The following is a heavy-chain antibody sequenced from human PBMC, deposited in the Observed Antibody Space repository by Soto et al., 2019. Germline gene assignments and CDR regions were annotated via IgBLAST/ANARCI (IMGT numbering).Heavy chain of an antibody. V-gene: IGHV4-31*03. J-gene: IGHJ4*01. Sequence: QVELYESGPGLVQPSQTLSLSCTVSGVSVSTGVYYWTWIRQQPGKGLEWVGYIDNSGATYYNPSLTGRVGISRHTPKNQFSLTLQSLTAADTALYYCAGAVSDFDVRRYRTSYFDQWGHGILVTVSS. CDR3: AGAVSDFDVRRYRTSYFDQ. CDR2: IDNSGAT. D-gene: IGHD3-10*02. CDR1: GVSVSTGVYY.